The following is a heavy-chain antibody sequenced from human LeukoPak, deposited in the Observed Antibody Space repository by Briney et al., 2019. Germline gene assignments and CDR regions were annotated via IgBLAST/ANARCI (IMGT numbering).Heavy chain of an antibody. V-gene: IGHV3-30*02. Sequence: GGSLRLSCAASGFTFSSYGMHWVRQAPGKGLEWVAFIRYDGSNKYYADSVKGRFTISRDNSKNTLYLQMNSLRAEDTAVYYCARSYSSSWGRAWFDPWGQGTLVTVSS. D-gene: IGHD6-13*01. CDR3: ARSYSSSWGRAWFDP. CDR1: GFTFSSYG. J-gene: IGHJ5*02. CDR2: IRYDGSNK.